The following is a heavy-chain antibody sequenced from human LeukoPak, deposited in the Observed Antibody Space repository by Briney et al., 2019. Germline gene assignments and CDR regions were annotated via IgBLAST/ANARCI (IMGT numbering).Heavy chain of an antibody. V-gene: IGHV4-39*01. J-gene: IGHJ6*03. CDR1: GGSISSSSYY. D-gene: IGHD4-17*01. CDR2: IYYSGST. CDR3: ARQDYGFYMGV. Sequence: PSETLSLTCTVSGGSISSSSYYWGWIRQPPGKGLEWIGSIYYSGSTYYNPSLKSRVTISVDTSKNQFSLKLSSVTAADTAVYYCARQDYGFYMGVWGKGTTVTVSS.